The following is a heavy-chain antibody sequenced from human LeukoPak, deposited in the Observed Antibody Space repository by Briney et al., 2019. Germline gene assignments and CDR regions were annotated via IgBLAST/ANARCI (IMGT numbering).Heavy chain of an antibody. CDR1: GYTFTSYG. V-gene: IGHV1-18*01. CDR3: ARGGGGGTYYYFGMDV. D-gene: IGHD2-21*01. Sequence: ASVKVSCKASGYTFTSYGISWVRQAPGQGLEWMGWFSTYNGNTNYAQNLQGRVTMTSDTSTSTAYMELRSLRSDDTAVYYCARGGGGGTYYYFGMDVWGQGTTVTVSS. J-gene: IGHJ6*02. CDR2: FSTYNGNT.